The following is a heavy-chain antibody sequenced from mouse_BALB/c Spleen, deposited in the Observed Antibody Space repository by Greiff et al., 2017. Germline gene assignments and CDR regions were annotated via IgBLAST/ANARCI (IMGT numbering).Heavy chain of an antibody. Sequence: EVKLVESGGGLVQPGGSLKLSCAASGFTFSSYGMSWVRQTPDKRLELVATINSNGGSTYYPDSVKGRFTISRDNAKNTLYLQMSSLKSEDTAMYYCARGPYRYDGGAMDYWGQGTSVTVSS. J-gene: IGHJ4*01. D-gene: IGHD2-14*01. V-gene: IGHV5-6-3*01. CDR1: GFTFSSYG. CDR3: ARGPYRYDGGAMDY. CDR2: INSNGGST.